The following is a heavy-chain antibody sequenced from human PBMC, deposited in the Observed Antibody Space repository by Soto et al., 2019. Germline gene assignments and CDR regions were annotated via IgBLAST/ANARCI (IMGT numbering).Heavy chain of an antibody. CDR2: IYFSGST. J-gene: IGHJ4*02. D-gene: IGHD6-13*01. CDR1: GGSMNGYY. CDR3: ARSVATPGTNIDF. V-gene: IGHV4-4*09. Sequence: QVQLQESGPGLMKPSETLSLTCSVSGGSMNGYYWSWIRQTPGQGLEWLGFIYFSGSTRYNPSLMSRLTISLDKSKRQFSMSLSSVTAADTAVYYCARSVATPGTNIDFWGQGTLVTVSS.